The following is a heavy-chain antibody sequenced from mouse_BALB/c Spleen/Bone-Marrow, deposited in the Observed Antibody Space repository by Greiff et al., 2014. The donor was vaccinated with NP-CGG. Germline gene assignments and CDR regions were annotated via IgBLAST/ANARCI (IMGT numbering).Heavy chain of an antibody. V-gene: IGHV1-54*01. D-gene: IGHD4-1*01. CDR3: ARNANWLFTY. J-gene: IGHJ3*01. Sequence: QVQLQQSGAELVRPGTSVKVSCKASGYALTTYLIEWVKQRPGQGLEWIGVINPGSGDTHYNEKFKDKATLTADKSSSTAYMQLSSLTSDDSAVYFCARNANWLFTYWGQGTLVTVSA. CDR1: GYALTTYL. CDR2: INPGSGDT.